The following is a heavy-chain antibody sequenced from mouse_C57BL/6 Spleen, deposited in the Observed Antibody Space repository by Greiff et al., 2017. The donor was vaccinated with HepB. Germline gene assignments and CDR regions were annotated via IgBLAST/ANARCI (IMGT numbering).Heavy chain of an antibody. D-gene: IGHD2-4*01. CDR2: INPNNCGT. CDR1: GYTFTDYY. V-gene: IGHV1-26*01. CDR3: ARIDDYAYFDV. Sequence: VQLQQSGPELVKPGASVKISCKASGYTFTDYYMNWVKQSHGKSLEWIGDINPNNCGTRYNQKFKGKDTLTVDKYSSTAYMELRSLTSEDSAVYYFARIDDYAYFDVWGTGTTVTVSS. J-gene: IGHJ1*03.